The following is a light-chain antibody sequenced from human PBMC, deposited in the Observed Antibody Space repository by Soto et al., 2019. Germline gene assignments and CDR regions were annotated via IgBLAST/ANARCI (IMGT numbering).Light chain of an antibody. CDR1: QSISTY. V-gene: IGKV1-39*01. CDR2: AAS. J-gene: IGKJ2*01. Sequence: DIQMTQSPSSLSASIGDRVTITCRASQSISTYLNWFLLKPGEAPKLLIQAASSLQSGVPSRFSGSGSGTDFTLTISSLQPEDFAVYYCQQSYSAPVTFGQGTKLDI. CDR3: QQSYSAPVT.